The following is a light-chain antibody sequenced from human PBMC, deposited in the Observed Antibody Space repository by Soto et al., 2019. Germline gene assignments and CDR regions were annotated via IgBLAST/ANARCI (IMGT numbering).Light chain of an antibody. CDR3: QQYGSSPYT. V-gene: IGKV3-11*01. J-gene: IGKJ2*01. CDR2: DAS. Sequence: EIVLTQSPATLSLSPGERATLSCRASQSVSSYLAWYQQKPGQAPRLLIYDASNTATGIPARFSGSGSGTDFTLTISRLEPEDFAVYYCQQYGSSPYTFGLGTKLEIK. CDR1: QSVSSY.